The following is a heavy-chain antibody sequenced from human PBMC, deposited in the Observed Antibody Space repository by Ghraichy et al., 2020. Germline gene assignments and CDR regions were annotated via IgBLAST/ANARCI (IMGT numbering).Heavy chain of an antibody. J-gene: IGHJ5*02. Sequence: LSLTCAASGFTFRNFWMHWVRQVPGKGLVWVSRMNEDGTITTYADSVKGRFTISRDNAKNTLYLQMNSLRVDDSAVYYCASDLSGRSGSWGQGTLVTVSP. CDR2: MNEDGTIT. CDR3: ASDLSGRSGS. V-gene: IGHV3-74*01. CDR1: GFTFRNFW. D-gene: IGHD1-26*01.